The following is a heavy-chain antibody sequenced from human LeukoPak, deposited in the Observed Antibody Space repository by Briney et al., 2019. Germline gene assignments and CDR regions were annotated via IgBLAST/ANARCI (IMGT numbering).Heavy chain of an antibody. D-gene: IGHD6-6*01. Sequence: SETLSLTCSVSGGSITTSSYFWGWVRQPPEKGLEWIGSFYYTGGTYYNPSLKSRVTISVDTSKNQFSLKLSSVTAADTAVYYCARLRRWSSSPNLNPFDYWGQGTLVTVSS. J-gene: IGHJ4*02. CDR3: ARLRRWSSSPNLNPFDY. CDR2: FYYTGGT. V-gene: IGHV4-39*07. CDR1: GGSITTSSYF.